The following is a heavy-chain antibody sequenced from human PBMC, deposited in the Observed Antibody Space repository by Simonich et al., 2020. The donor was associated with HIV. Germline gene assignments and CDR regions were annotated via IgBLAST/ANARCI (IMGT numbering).Heavy chain of an antibody. CDR2: INHSGST. CDR3: ARGIPRNYYYFYYMDV. D-gene: IGHD1-1*01. V-gene: IGHV4-34*01. J-gene: IGHJ6*03. CDR1: GGPFSGYY. Sequence: QMQLQQWGAGLLKPSETLSLTCAVYGGPFSGYYWRWIRQPPGKGLEWIGEINHSGSTHYNPSLKSRGTISVDTSKNQFSLKLSSVTAADTAVYSCARGIPRNYYYFYYMDVWGKGTTVIVSS.